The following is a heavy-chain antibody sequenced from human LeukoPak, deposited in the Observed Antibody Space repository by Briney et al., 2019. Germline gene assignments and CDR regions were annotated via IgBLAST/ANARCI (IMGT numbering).Heavy chain of an antibody. CDR3: ASKDGYNLDY. J-gene: IGHJ4*02. CDR1: GYTFTSYD. D-gene: IGHD5-12*01. Sequence: ASVKVSCKASGYTFTSYDINWVRQATGQGLEWMGWMNPNSGNTGYVQKFQGRVTMTRDTSISTAYMELSRLRSDDTAVYYCASKDGYNLDYWGQGTLVTVSS. CDR2: MNPNSGNT. V-gene: IGHV1-8*01.